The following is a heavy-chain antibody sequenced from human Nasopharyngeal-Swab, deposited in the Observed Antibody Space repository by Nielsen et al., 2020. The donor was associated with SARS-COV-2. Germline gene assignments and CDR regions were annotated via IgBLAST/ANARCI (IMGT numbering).Heavy chain of an antibody. CDR3: ASDYVWGSYRSPDAFYI. V-gene: IGHV3-11*06. D-gene: IGHD3-16*02. J-gene: IGHJ3*02. CDR1: GFTFSDYY. Sequence: GESLKISCAASGFTFSDYYMSWIRQAPGKGLEWVSYISSSSSYTNYADSVKGRFTISRDNAKNSLYLQMNSLRAEDTAVYYCASDYVWGSYRSPDAFYIWGQGTMVTVSS. CDR2: ISSSSSYT.